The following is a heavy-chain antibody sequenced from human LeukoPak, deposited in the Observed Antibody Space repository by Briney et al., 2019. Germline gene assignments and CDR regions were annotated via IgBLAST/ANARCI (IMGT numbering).Heavy chain of an antibody. CDR1: GFTFSSYW. D-gene: IGHD3-10*01. CDR2: IKQDGSEK. CDR3: ARDTWFGASYYFDY. V-gene: IGHV3-7*01. Sequence: GGSLRLSCAASGFTFSSYWMSWVRQAPGKGLEWVANIKQDGSEKYYVDSVKGRFTISRDNAKNSLYLQMNSLRAEDTAVYYCARDTWFGASYYFDYWGQGTLVTVSS. J-gene: IGHJ4*02.